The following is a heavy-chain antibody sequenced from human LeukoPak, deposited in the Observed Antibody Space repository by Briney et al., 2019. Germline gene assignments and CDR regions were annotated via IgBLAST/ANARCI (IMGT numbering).Heavy chain of an antibody. D-gene: IGHD5-24*01. V-gene: IGHV3-23*01. CDR1: GFTFSSIS. J-gene: IGHJ4*02. Sequence: GGYLRLSCEATGFTFSSISMNWVRQAPGKGLEWVSSISPDGGTTYHADSVKGRFTISRDNSKNTLYLHMNSLRAEDTAVYYCAKVDTIMSGRGSYFDYWGQGTLVTVSS. CDR3: AKVDTIMSGRGSYFDY. CDR2: ISPDGGTT.